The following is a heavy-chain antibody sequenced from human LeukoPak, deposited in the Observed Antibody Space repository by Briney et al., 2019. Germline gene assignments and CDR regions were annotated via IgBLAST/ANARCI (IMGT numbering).Heavy chain of an antibody. CDR1: GGSISSGGYS. V-gene: IGHV4-30-2*01. Sequence: SQTLSLTCAVSGGSISSGGYSWSWIRQPPGKGLEWIGYIYHSGSTYYNPSLKSRGTISVDRSKNQFSLKLSSVTAADTSVYYCARGGDSSGYYTFDYWGQGTLVTVSS. D-gene: IGHD3-22*01. J-gene: IGHJ4*02. CDR3: ARGGDSSGYYTFDY. CDR2: IYHSGST.